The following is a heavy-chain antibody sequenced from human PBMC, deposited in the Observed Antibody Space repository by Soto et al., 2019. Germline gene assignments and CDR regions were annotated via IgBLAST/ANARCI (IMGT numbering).Heavy chain of an antibody. J-gene: IGHJ4*02. V-gene: IGHV3-23*01. D-gene: IGHD2-15*01. CDR1: GFTLSNYA. Sequence: PGGSLRLSCGGSGFTLSNYAMTWVRQAPGKGLEWVSSISGSGATTYYADSVQGRFTISRDNSKNTLSLQMYSLRAEDTAVYYCAKGDCSGGSCYRGFDYWGQGTLVTVSS. CDR2: ISGSGATT. CDR3: AKGDCSGGSCYRGFDY.